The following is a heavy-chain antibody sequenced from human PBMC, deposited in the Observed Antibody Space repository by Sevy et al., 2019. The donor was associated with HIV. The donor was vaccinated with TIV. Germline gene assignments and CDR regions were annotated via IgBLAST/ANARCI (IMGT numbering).Heavy chain of an antibody. V-gene: IGHV1-69*13. J-gene: IGHJ5*02. Sequence: ASVKVSCKASGGTFSSYAISWVRQAPGQGLEWMGGIIPIFGTANYAQKFQGRVTITADESTSTAYMELSSLRSEDTAVYYCARTGFIAAAGSSWFDPWGQGTLVTVSS. CDR1: GGTFSSYA. CDR3: ARTGFIAAAGSSWFDP. D-gene: IGHD6-13*01. CDR2: IIPIFGTA.